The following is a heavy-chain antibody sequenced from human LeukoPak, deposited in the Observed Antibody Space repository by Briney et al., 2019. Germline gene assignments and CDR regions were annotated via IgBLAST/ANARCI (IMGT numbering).Heavy chain of an antibody. Sequence: PGGSLRLSCAASGFTFGTYSMNWARHAPGKGLEWVSYISSSSGTIYYADSVKGRFTISRDNAKSSLYLQMSSLRDDDTAVYYCARESGPAAFDYWGQGTLVTVSS. CDR2: ISSSSGTI. CDR3: ARESGPAAFDY. CDR1: GFTFGTYS. V-gene: IGHV3-48*02. J-gene: IGHJ4*02. D-gene: IGHD3-10*01.